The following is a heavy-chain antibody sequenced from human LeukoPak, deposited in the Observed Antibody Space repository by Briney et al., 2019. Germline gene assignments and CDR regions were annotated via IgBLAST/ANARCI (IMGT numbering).Heavy chain of an antibody. J-gene: IGHJ5*02. CDR3: ARGWFDT. V-gene: IGHV3-48*03. CDR1: GFTFSSYE. Sequence: AGGSLRLSCAASGFTFSSYEMNWVRQAPGKGLEWVSYISSSGGIIYSADSVKGRFTISRDNAKNSLYLQMNSLRAEDTAVYYCARGWFDTWGQGTLVTVSS. CDR2: ISSSGGII.